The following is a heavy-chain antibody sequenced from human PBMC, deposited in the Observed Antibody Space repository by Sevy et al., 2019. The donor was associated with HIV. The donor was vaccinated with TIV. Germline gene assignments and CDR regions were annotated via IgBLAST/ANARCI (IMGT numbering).Heavy chain of an antibody. J-gene: IGHJ4*02. V-gene: IGHV3-23*01. Sequence: GGSLRLSCAASGFAFYEYSMSWIRQAPGKGLEWVATLSFGCGKINYADSVKGRFTISRENSKNSFYLQMYNLRVEDTALYYCAREGCSRPHNYWGQGTRVTVSS. CDR1: GFAFYEYS. CDR3: AREGCSRPHNY. D-gene: IGHD2-8*01. CDR2: LSFGCGKI.